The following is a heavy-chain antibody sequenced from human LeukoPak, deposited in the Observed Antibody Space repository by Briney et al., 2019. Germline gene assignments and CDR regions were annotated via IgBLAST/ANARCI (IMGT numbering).Heavy chain of an antibody. CDR2: ISYSGST. CDR3: ARRGPLRYFDWSDQYGMDV. CDR1: GGSISSDY. D-gene: IGHD3-9*01. Sequence: SETLSLTCTVSGGSISSDYWSWIRQPPGKGLEWIGYISYSGSTNYNPSLKSRVTISVDTSKNQFSLKLSSVTAADTAVYYCARRGPLRYFDWSDQYGMDVWGQGTTVTVSS. V-gene: IGHV4-59*08. J-gene: IGHJ6*02.